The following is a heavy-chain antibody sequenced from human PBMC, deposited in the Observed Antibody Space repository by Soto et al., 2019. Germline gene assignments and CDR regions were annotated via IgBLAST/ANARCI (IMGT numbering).Heavy chain of an antibody. Sequence: TSETLSLTCTVSGGSISSYYSSWIRHRPGKGLEWIGYIYHSGSTYYSPSLKSRVTISVDRSKNQFSLKLSSVTAADTAVYYCARVVRNGSGISGWFDPWGQGTLVTSPQ. CDR2: IYHSGST. J-gene: IGHJ5*02. D-gene: IGHD3-10*01. V-gene: IGHV4-59*12. CDR3: ARVVRNGSGISGWFDP. CDR1: GGSISSYY.